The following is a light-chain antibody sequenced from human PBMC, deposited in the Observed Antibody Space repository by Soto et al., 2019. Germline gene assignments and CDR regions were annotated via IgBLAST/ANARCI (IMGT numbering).Light chain of an antibody. CDR3: QQTYRTPLT. CDR1: QYIGRY. CDR2: AAS. Sequence: DIQMTQSPGSLSASVGDRVTITCRAGQYIGRYLNWYQQKPGKAPKLPIYAASSLHSGVPSRISGSGAGTDFTLTISSLQPEDFATYSCQQTYRTPLTFGGGTKVDIK. J-gene: IGKJ4*01. V-gene: IGKV1-39*01.